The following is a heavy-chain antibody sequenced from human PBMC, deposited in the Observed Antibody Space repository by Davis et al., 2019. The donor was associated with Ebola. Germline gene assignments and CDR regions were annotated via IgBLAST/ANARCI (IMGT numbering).Heavy chain of an antibody. J-gene: IGHJ4*02. CDR1: GGSISSHY. D-gene: IGHD2-15*01. Sequence: PGGSLRLSCTVSGGSISSHYWSWIRQPPGKGLEWIGYIYYSGSTNYNPSLKSRVTISVDTSKNQFSLKLSSVTAADTAVYYCARDVANWGQGTLVTVSS. CDR3: ARDVAN. CDR2: IYYSGST. V-gene: IGHV4-59*11.